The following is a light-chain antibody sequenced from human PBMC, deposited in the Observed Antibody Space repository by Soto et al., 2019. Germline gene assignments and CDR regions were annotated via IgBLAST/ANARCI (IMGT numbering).Light chain of an antibody. CDR1: QSFSGW. CDR3: QQYETFSGT. V-gene: IGKV1-5*01. Sequence: DIQMTHYPFTLSASVGDHVPVPWRARQSFSGWLAWYQQKPGEAPKLLIYDASALPRGVPSRFSGSGSGTKFTLTIASLQPDDFATYYCQQYETFSGTFGPGTKVDIK. CDR2: DAS. J-gene: IGKJ1*01.